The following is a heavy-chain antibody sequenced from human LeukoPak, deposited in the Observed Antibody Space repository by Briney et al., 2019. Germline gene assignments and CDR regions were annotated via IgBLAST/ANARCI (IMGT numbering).Heavy chain of an antibody. CDR3: ARAYYGPPFHYYFDY. D-gene: IGHD3-10*01. Sequence: SETLSLTCTVSGGSISSYYWSWIRQPPGKGLEWIGYIYYSGSTYYNPSLKSRVTISVDTSKNQFSLKLSSVTAADTAVYYCARAYYGPPFHYYFDYWGQGTLVTVSS. V-gene: IGHV4-30-4*01. CDR1: GGSISSYY. J-gene: IGHJ4*02. CDR2: IYYSGST.